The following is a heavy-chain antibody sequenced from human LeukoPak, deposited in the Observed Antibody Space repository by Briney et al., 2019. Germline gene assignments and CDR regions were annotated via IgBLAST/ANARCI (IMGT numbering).Heavy chain of an antibody. V-gene: IGHV1-18*01. CDR1: GYTFTSYG. CDR3: ARGYGYSSSWYKGMDV. CDR2: ISAYNGNT. J-gene: IGHJ6*02. D-gene: IGHD6-13*01. Sequence: GASMKVSCKASGYTFTSYGISWVRQAPGQGLEWMGWISAYNGNTNYAQKLQGRVTMTTDTSTSTAYMELRSLRSDDTAVYYCARGYGYSSSWYKGMDVWGQGTTVTVSS.